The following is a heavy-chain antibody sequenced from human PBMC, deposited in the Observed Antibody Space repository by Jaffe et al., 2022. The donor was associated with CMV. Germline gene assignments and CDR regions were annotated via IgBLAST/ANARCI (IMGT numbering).Heavy chain of an antibody. CDR3: AISLKYGYYYMDV. CDR2: IYSGGST. J-gene: IGHJ6*03. Sequence: EVQLVESGGGLVQPGGSLRLSCAASGFTVSSNYMSWVRQAPGKGLEWVSVIYSGGSTYYADSVKGRFTISRDNSKNTLYLQMNSLRAEDTAVYYCAISLKYGYYYMDVWGKGTTVTVSS. V-gene: IGHV3-66*01. CDR1: GFTVSSNY. D-gene: IGHD3-3*02.